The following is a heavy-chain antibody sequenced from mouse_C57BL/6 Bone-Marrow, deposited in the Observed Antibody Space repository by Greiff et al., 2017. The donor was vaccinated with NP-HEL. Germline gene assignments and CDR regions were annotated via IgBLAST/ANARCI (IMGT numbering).Heavy chain of an antibody. V-gene: IGHV5-9*01. CDR3: AREGSGLRLLYWYFDV. J-gene: IGHJ1*03. Sequence: EVKLVESGGGLVKPGGSLKLSCAASGFTFSSYTMSWVRQTPEKRLEWVATISGGGGNTYYPDSVKGRFTISRDNAKNTLYLQMSSLRSEDTALYYCAREGSGLRLLYWYFDVWGTGTTVTVSS. CDR1: GFTFSSYT. D-gene: IGHD2-2*01. CDR2: ISGGGGNT.